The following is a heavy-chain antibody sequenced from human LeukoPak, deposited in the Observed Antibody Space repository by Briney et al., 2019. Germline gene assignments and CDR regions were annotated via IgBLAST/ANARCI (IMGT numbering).Heavy chain of an antibody. CDR2: INPNSGGT. CDR3: ARDRGDLYDILTGSLGLY. Sequence: GASVKVSCKASGYTFTGYYMHWVRQAPGQGLEWMGWINPNSGGTNYAQKFQGRVTMTRDTSISTAYMELSRLRSDDTAVYYCARDRGDLYDILTGSLGLYWGQGTLVTVSS. J-gene: IGHJ4*02. CDR1: GYTFTGYY. V-gene: IGHV1-2*02. D-gene: IGHD3-9*01.